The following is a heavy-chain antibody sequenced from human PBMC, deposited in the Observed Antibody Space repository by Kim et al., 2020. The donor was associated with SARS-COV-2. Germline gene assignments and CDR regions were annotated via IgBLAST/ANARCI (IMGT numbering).Heavy chain of an antibody. Sequence: GGSLRLSCAASGFTFSSYAMFWVRQAPGKGVEWVSGISTDGGSTYYADSVKGRFTISRDISKKILYLQMNRLTTEDTAFYYCATHNGSGNNYGQTWGPGTLVTVAP. J-gene: IGHJ4*02. D-gene: IGHD3-10*01. CDR1: GFTFSSYA. CDR2: ISTDGGST. CDR3: ATHNGSGNNYGQT. V-gene: IGHV3-64*04.